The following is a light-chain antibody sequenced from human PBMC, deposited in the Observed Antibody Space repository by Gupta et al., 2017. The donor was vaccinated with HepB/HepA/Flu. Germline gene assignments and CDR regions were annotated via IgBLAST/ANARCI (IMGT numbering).Light chain of an antibody. CDR1: SSDVGGFDY. J-gene: IGLJ2*01. Sequence: QSALTQPPSASASPGPSVTISCTGTSSDVGGFDYVSWYQQHPGKPPNLVIYEVSKRPAGVPDRFSGSKSGNAASLTVSGHQDDEEADYYGCSYANTSKGLFGGGTKLTVL. V-gene: IGLV2-8*01. CDR2: EVS. CDR3: CSYANTSKGL.